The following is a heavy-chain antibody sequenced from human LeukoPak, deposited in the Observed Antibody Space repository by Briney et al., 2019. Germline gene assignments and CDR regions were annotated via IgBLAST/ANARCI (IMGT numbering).Heavy chain of an antibody. CDR3: ATQSITLVVVISPFDY. J-gene: IGHJ4*02. Sequence: GGSLRLSCAASGLTFSNFPMHWVRQAPGKGLEWVALIQDDGATTNYVDSVRGRFTVSRDNSKSTVYLQMNSLKPDDTAVYYCATQSITLVVVISPFDYWGQGTLVTVSS. CDR2: IQDDGATT. D-gene: IGHD3-22*01. CDR1: GLTFSNFP. V-gene: IGHV3-30*02.